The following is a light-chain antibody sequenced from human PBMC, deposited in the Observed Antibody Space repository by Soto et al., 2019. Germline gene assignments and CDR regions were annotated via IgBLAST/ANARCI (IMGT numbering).Light chain of an antibody. V-gene: IGLV2-14*01. J-gene: IGLJ1*01. CDR2: EVS. Sequence: QSVLTQPASVSGSPGQSITISCTGTSSDVGGYNYVSWYQHHPGKAPKLIIYEVSYRPSGVSDRFSASKSANTASLTIFGLQAEDEADYYCSSYTSNTTPYVFGTGTKLTVL. CDR1: SSDVGGYNY. CDR3: SSYTSNTTPYV.